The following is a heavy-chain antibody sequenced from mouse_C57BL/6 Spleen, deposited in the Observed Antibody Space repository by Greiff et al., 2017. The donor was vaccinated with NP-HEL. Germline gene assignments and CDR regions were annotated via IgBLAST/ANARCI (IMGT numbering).Heavy chain of an antibody. CDR3: ARGGGVLAWFAY. J-gene: IGHJ3*01. Sequence: QVQLQQPGAELVKPGASVKMSCKASGYNFNSYWITWVKQRPGQGLEWIGDIYPGSGSTNYNEKFKSKATLTVDTSSSTAYMQLSSLTSEDSAVYYCARGGGVLAWFAYWGQGTLVTVSA. CDR2: IYPGSGST. V-gene: IGHV1-55*01. CDR1: GYNFNSYW.